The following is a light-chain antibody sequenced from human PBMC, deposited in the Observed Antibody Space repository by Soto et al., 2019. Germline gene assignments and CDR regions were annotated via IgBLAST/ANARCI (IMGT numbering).Light chain of an antibody. Sequence: DIQMTQSPSTLSASVGDRVTITCRASQSISSWLAWYQQKPGKAPKLLIYKASSLESGVPSRFSGSGSGTEFPLTISSLQPDDVATYYGQQYNSYSPEWTFGQGTKVHIK. CDR3: QQYNSYSPEWT. J-gene: IGKJ1*01. V-gene: IGKV1-5*03. CDR1: QSISSW. CDR2: KAS.